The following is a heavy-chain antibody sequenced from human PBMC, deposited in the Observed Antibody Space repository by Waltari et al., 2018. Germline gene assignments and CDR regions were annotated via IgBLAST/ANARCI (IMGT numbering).Heavy chain of an antibody. J-gene: IGHJ5*01. Sequence: QVRLQESGPGLVKPSETLSLVCTVSGYSISRGHYWGWIRQPPGKGLEWLGSIYHSGGTDFNPSLMSRVTMSVDTSKNQFSLKLSSVTAADTAIYFCASDSGFDAYDSWGQGTLVTVSS. D-gene: IGHD1-26*01. CDR1: GYSISRGHY. CDR3: ASDSGFDAYDS. CDR2: IYHSGGT. V-gene: IGHV4-38-2*02.